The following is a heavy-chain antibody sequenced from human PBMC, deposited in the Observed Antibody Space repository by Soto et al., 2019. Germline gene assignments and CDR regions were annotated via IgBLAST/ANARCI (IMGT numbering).Heavy chain of an antibody. D-gene: IGHD2-8*01. CDR3: ARVMVYSIEQPTYSYYYYMDV. CDR2: MNPNSGNT. J-gene: IGHJ6*03. Sequence: GASVKVSCKASGYTFTSYDINWVRQATGQGLEWMGWMNPNSGNTGYAQKFQGRVTMTRNTSISTAYMELSSLRSEDTAVYYCARVMVYSIEQPTYSYYYYMDVWGKGTTVTVSS. CDR1: GYTFTSYD. V-gene: IGHV1-8*01.